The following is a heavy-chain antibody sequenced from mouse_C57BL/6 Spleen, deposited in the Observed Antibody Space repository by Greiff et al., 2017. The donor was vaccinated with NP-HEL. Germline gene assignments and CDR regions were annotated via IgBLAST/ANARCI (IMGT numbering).Heavy chain of an antibody. CDR1: GFTFSSYA. Sequence: EVQGVESGGGLVKPGGSLKLSCAASGFTFSSYAMSWVRQTPGKRLEWVATISDGGSYTYYPDNVKGRFTISRDNAKNNLYLQMSHLKSEDTAMYYGARSYVGWCFDVWGTGTPVTVSS. CDR2: ISDGGSYT. CDR3: ARSYVGWCFDV. J-gene: IGHJ1*03. D-gene: IGHD1-1*01. V-gene: IGHV5-4*01.